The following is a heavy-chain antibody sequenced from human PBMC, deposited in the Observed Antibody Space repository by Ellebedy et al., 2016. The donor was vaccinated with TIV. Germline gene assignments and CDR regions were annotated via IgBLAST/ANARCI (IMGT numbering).Heavy chain of an antibody. V-gene: IGHV4-59*12. CDR1: GGCFNSYY. Sequence: SETLSLXXTVSGGCFNSYYWTWIRQPPGKGLEWVGHLTHTGRTNYNPSLQSRVAISLDSSKTQFSLELNSVTAADTAVYFFAGRFPNDFYMNVWGKGTTVTVSS. D-gene: IGHD1-1*01. CDR3: AGRFPNDFYMNV. CDR2: LTHTGRT. J-gene: IGHJ6*03.